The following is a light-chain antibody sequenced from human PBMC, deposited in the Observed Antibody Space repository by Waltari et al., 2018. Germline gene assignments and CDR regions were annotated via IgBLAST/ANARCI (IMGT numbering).Light chain of an antibody. V-gene: IGLV3-21*02. CDR3: QVWDTSGDPWV. Sequence: SYVLTQPPSMSVAPGQTARIPCGGADLQTKLVHWYQQGPGQAPVLVIHDDADRPSGIPERFSGSKSGNTATLIINKVEAADEADYYCQVWDTSGDPWVFGGGTKVTVL. CDR1: DLQTKL. CDR2: DDA. J-gene: IGLJ3*02.